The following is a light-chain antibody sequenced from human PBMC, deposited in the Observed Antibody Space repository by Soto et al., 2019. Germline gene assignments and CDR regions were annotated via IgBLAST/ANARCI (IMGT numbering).Light chain of an antibody. Sequence: EIVLTQSPATLSLPPGERASLPCRASQSVSSYLAWYQQKPGQAPRLLIYDASNRATGIPARFSGSGSGTEFTLTISSLQSEDFAVYYCQQYNKWPISFGQGTRLEIK. J-gene: IGKJ5*01. CDR2: DAS. CDR3: QQYNKWPIS. CDR1: QSVSSY. V-gene: IGKV3-11*01.